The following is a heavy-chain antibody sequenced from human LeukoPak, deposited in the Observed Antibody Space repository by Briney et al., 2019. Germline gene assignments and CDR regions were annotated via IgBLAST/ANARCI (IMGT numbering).Heavy chain of an antibody. CDR3: ARTGYSGFHDAFDI. V-gene: IGHV1-8*03. CDR1: GYTFTSYD. D-gene: IGHD5-12*01. CDR2: MNPISGNT. J-gene: IGHJ3*02. Sequence: ASVKVSCKASGYTFTSYDINWVRQATGQGLEWMGWMNPISGNTGYAQKFQGRVTITRNTSISTAYMELSSLRSEDTAVYYCARTGYSGFHDAFDIWGQGTMVTVSS.